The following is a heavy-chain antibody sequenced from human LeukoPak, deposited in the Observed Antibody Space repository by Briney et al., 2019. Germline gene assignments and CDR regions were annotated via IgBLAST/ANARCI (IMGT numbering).Heavy chain of an antibody. CDR1: GGSFSGYY. D-gene: IGHD3-3*01. J-gene: IGHJ6*02. CDR2: INHSGST. V-gene: IGHV4-34*01. Sequence: PSETLSLTCAVYGGSFSGYYWSWIRQPPGKGLEWIGEINHSGSTNYNPSLKSRVTISVDTSKNQFSLKLSSVAAADTAVYYCARVGLLSGHPSLRFLEWSEIKYYYGMDVWGQGTTVTVSS. CDR3: ARVGLLSGHPSLRFLEWSEIKYYYGMDV.